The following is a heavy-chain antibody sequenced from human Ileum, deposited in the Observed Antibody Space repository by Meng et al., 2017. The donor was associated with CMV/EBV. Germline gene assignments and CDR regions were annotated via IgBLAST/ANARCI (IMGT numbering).Heavy chain of an antibody. CDR2: VNGEGNSL. J-gene: IGHJ6*02. CDR3: VRGDDWRDYYGMDV. Sequence: GESLKISCAASGFTFSQYWMHWVRQAPGKGLVWVARVNGEGNSLRYADSVKGRFTVSRDNSKNTLFLQMNSVSVEDTALYYCVRGDDWRDYYGMDVWGQGTTVTVSS. CDR1: GFTFSQYW. D-gene: IGHD3-9*01. V-gene: IGHV3-74*01.